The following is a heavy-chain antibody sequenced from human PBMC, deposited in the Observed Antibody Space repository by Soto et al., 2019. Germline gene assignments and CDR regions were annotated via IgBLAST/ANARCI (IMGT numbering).Heavy chain of an antibody. V-gene: IGHV1-69*13. CDR2: IIPIFGTA. CDR1: GGTFSSYA. Sequence: SVKVSCKASGGTFSSYAISWVRQAPGQGLEWMGGIIPIFGTANYAQKFQGRVTITADESTSTAYMELSRLRSEDTAVYYCARAWGGYCSSTSCYSRSNWFDPWGQGTLVTVSS. J-gene: IGHJ5*02. D-gene: IGHD2-2*01. CDR3: ARAWGGYCSSTSCYSRSNWFDP.